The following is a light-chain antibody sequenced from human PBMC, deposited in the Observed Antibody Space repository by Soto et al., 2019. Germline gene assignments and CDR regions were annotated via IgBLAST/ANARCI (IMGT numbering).Light chain of an antibody. J-gene: IGKJ2*02. Sequence: EIVMTQSPATLSVSPGDRATLSCRASQSVSSNLAWYQQKPGQAPRLLIYGASTRATGIPARFSGSGSGTEFNLTISSLQSEDFAVYYCQQYNNWPPCTFGQGTKLEIK. CDR3: QQYNNWPPCT. CDR1: QSVSSN. V-gene: IGKV3-15*01. CDR2: GAS.